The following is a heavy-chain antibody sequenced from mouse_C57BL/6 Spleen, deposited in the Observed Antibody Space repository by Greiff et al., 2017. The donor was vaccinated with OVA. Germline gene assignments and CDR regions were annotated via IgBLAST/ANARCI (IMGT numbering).Heavy chain of an antibody. Sequence: EVQLVESGPGMVKPSQSLSLTCTVTGYSITSGYDWHWIRHFPGNKLEWMGYISYSGSTNYNPSLKSRISITHDTSKNHFFLKLNSVTTEDTATYYCARAGLRRYCAMDYWGQGTSVTVSS. CDR1: GYSITSGYD. CDR3: ARAGLRRYCAMDY. D-gene: IGHD2-4*01. V-gene: IGHV3-1*01. J-gene: IGHJ4*01. CDR2: ISYSGST.